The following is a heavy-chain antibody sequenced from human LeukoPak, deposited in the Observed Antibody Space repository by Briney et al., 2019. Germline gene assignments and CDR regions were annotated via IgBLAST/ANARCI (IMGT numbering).Heavy chain of an antibody. CDR1: GYSISSGYY. V-gene: IGHV4-38-2*02. CDR3: ARVRGYCSSTICYRYYFDY. J-gene: IGHJ4*02. Sequence: SDTLSLTCTVSGYSISSGYYWGWIRPPPGKGLEWIGTIYHSGSTYYNPSLKSRVTISVDTSKNQFSLKLTSVTAADTAVYYCARVRGYCSSTICYRYYFDYWGQGTLVTVSS. CDR2: IYHSGST. D-gene: IGHD2-2*01.